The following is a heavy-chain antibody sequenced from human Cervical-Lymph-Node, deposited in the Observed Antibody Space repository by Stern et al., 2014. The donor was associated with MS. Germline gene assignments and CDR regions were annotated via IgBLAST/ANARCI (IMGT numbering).Heavy chain of an antibody. V-gene: IGHV3-30*18. D-gene: IGHD3-10*01. CDR1: GFTFSSYG. J-gene: IGHJ4*02. Sequence: VQLVESGGGVVQPGRSLRLTCTVSGFTFSSYGMHWVRQATGKGLEWVSVISYEGSDTYYAESVKGRFTISRDNTKNTLYLEMRRLRREDTAVYYCVKRGITEVRGVRLGDYWGPGTLVIVSS. CDR3: VKRGITEVRGVRLGDY. CDR2: ISYEGSDT.